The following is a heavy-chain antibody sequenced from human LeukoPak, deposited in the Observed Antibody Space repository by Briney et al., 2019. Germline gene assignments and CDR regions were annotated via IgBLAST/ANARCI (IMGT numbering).Heavy chain of an antibody. V-gene: IGHV4-34*01. CDR1: GGSFSGYY. D-gene: IGHD3-10*01. CDR2: INHSGST. Sequence: SETLFLTCAVYGGSFSGYYWSWIRQPPGKGLEWIGEINHSGSTNYNPSLKSRVTISVDTSKNQFSLKLSSVTAADTAVYYCARVRSLYYFDYWGQGTLVTVSS. CDR3: ARVRSLYYFDY. J-gene: IGHJ4*02.